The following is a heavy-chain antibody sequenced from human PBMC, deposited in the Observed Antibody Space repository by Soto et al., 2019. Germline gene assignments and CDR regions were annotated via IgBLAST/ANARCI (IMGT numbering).Heavy chain of an antibody. CDR3: ATTLYYYDTSGYQ. CDR2: ISGSGGST. Sequence: GGSLRLSCAASGLTFSSYAMSWVRQAPGKGLEWVSVISGSGGSTYYADSVKGRFTISRDNSKNTLYLQMNSLRAEDTAVYYCATTLYYYDTSGYQWGQGTLVTVSS. J-gene: IGHJ4*02. CDR1: GLTFSSYA. V-gene: IGHV3-23*01. D-gene: IGHD3-22*01.